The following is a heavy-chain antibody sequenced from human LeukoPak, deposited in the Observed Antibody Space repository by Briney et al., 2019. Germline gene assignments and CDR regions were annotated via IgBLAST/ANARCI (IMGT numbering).Heavy chain of an antibody. CDR3: AKDRIVGRSRYFDY. Sequence: GGTLRLSCAASGFTFSNHGRNWVRQAPGKGLEWVSGISPSGDITYYADSVKGRFTISRDNSKNTLFLQMNSLRGEDTAVYYCAKDRIVGRSRYFDYWGQGTLVTVSS. CDR2: ISPSGDIT. J-gene: IGHJ4*02. D-gene: IGHD1-26*01. CDR1: GFTFSNHG. V-gene: IGHV3-23*01.